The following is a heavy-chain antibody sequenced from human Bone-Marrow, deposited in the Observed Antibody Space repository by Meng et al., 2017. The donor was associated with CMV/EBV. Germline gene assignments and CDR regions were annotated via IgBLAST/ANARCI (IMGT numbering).Heavy chain of an antibody. CDR3: ARAPIAAAGPYYFDY. CDR1: GFTVSSNE. Sequence: GESLKISCAASGFTVSSNEMSWVRQAPGKGLEWVSSISGGSTYYADSRKGRFTISRDNSKNTLHLQMNSLRAEDTAVYYCARAPIAAAGPYYFDYWGQGTLVTVSS. V-gene: IGHV3-38-3*01. CDR2: ISGGST. D-gene: IGHD6-13*01. J-gene: IGHJ4*02.